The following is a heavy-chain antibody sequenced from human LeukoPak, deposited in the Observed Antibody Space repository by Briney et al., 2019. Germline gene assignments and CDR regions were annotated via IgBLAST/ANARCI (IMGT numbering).Heavy chain of an antibody. Sequence: PGGSLRLSCAASGFTFSSYGMHWVRQAPGKGLEWVAVISYDGSNKYYADSVKGRFTISRDNSKNTLYLQMNSLRAEDTAVYYCAKLEVVVVAATDDAFDIWGQGTMVTVSS. J-gene: IGHJ3*02. D-gene: IGHD2-15*01. CDR1: GFTFSSYG. V-gene: IGHV3-30*18. CDR2: ISYDGSNK. CDR3: AKLEVVVVAATDDAFDI.